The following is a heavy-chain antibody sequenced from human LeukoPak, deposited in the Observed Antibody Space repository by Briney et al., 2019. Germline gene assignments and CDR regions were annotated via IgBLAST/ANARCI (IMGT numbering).Heavy chain of an antibody. CDR3: ANYGDPRGHDY. J-gene: IGHJ4*02. CDR2: IYYSGST. V-gene: IGHV4-31*03. Sequence: SETLSLTCTVSGGSISSGGYYWSWIRQHPGKGLEWIGYIYYSGSTYYNPSLKSRVTISVDTSKNQFSLKLSSVTAADTAVYYCANYGDPRGHDYWGQGTLVTVSS. D-gene: IGHD4-17*01. CDR1: GGSISSGGYY.